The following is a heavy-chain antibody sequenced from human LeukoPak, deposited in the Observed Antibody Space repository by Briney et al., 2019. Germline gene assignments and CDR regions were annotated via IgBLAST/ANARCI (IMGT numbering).Heavy chain of an antibody. D-gene: IGHD3-16*02. CDR1: GYTFTGYY. J-gene: IGHJ4*02. CDR2: INPNSGGT. Sequence: ASVKVSCKASGYTFTGYYMHWVRQAPGQGLEWMGWINPNSGGTNYAQKFQGRVTMTRDTSISTAYMELSRLRSDDTAVYYCARDRPRYDYVWGSYRFFDYWGQGTLVTVSS. CDR3: ARDRPRYDYVWGSYRFFDY. V-gene: IGHV1-2*02.